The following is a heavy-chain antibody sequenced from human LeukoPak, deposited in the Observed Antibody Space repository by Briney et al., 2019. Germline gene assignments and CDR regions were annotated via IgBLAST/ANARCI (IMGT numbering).Heavy chain of an antibody. CDR2: ISYDGSNK. J-gene: IGHJ4*02. CDR1: GFTFSSYA. D-gene: IGHD3-9*01. Sequence: PGGSLRLSCAASGFTFSSYAMHWVRQAPGKGLEWVAVISYDGSNKYYADSVKGRFTISRDNSKNTLYLQMNSLRAEDTAVYYCAKGGRFGILTGYYFGYWGQGTLVTVSS. V-gene: IGHV3-30-3*01. CDR3: AKGGRFGILTGYYFGY.